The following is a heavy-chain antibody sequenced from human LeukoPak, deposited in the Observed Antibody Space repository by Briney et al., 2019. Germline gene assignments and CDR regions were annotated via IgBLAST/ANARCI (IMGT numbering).Heavy chain of an antibody. CDR1: GGSISSYY. J-gene: IGHJ3*02. D-gene: IGHD3-10*01. CDR2: IYTSGST. Sequence: SETLSLTCTVSGGSISSYYWSWIRQPAEKGLEWIGRIYTSGSTNYNPSLKSRVTMSVDTSKNQFSLKLSSVTAADTAVYYCARKSQKLLWFGELLSGDVAFDIWGQGTMVTVSS. V-gene: IGHV4-4*07. CDR3: ARKSQKLLWFGELLSGDVAFDI.